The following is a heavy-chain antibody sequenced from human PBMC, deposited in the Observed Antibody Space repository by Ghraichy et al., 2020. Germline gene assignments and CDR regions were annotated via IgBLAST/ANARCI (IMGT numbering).Heavy chain of an antibody. CDR3: ARGGSYYDFWSGYYTFGWFDP. CDR1: GGSISSYY. CDR2: IYYSGST. V-gene: IGHV4-59*01. D-gene: IGHD3-3*01. J-gene: IGHJ5*02. Sequence: SQTLSLTCTVSGGSISSYYWSWIRQPPGKGLEWIGYIYYSGSTNYNPSLKSRVTISVDTSKNQFSLKLSSVTAADTAVYYCARGGSYYDFWSGYYTFGWFDPWGQGTLVTVSS.